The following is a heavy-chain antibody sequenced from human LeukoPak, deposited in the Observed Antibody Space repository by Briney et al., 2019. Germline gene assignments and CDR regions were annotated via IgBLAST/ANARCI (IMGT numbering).Heavy chain of an antibody. D-gene: IGHD4-11*01. CDR1: GFTFSSYT. Sequence: GGSLRLSCAASGFTFSSYTMSWVRQAPGKGLEWVSAISGSGGSTYYADSVKGRFTISRDNAKNSLYLQMNSLRAEDTAVYYCARVLRSNYDYFDYWGQGTLVTVSS. CDR3: ARVLRSNYDYFDY. V-gene: IGHV3-23*01. CDR2: ISGSGGST. J-gene: IGHJ4*02.